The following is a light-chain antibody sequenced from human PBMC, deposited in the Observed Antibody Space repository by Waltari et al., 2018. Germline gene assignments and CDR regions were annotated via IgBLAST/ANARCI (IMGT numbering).Light chain of an antibody. V-gene: IGKV3-11*01. CDR3: HQRSDWPLT. CDR2: DTS. Sequence: EIVLTQSPSTLSLSPGERATLSCRASQYISTYLAWSQQKPGQAPRLLIYDTSKRATGIPARFSGSRSGTGFTLTISSLEPEDFAVYYCHQRSDWPLTFGGGTKVEV. J-gene: IGKJ4*01. CDR1: QYISTY.